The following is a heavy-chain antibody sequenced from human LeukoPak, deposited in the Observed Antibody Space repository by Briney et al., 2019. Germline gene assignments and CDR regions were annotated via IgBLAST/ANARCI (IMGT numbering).Heavy chain of an antibody. CDR3: ARDGRGSRSSWFDP. CDR2: IIPIFGTA. Sequence: SVKVSCKTSGGTFSSYAISWVRQAPGQGLEWMGGIIPIFGTANYAQKFQGRVTITADESTSTAYMELSSLRSEDTAVYYCARDGRGSRSSWFDPWGQGTQVIVSS. V-gene: IGHV1-69*13. J-gene: IGHJ5*02. D-gene: IGHD3-10*01. CDR1: GGTFSSYA.